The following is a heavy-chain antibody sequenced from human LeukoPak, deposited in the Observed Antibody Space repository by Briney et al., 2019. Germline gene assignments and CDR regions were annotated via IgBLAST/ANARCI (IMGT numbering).Heavy chain of an antibody. V-gene: IGHV3-23*01. CDR2: ISGSGGST. Sequence: PGGSLRLSCAASGFTFSSYAMSWVRQAPGKGLEWVSAISGSGGSTYYADSVKGRFTISRDNSKNTLYLQMNSLRAEDTAVYYCARGLDGYDSSVSYGMDVWGQGTSVTVSS. CDR1: GFTFSSYA. J-gene: IGHJ6*02. CDR3: ARGLDGYDSSVSYGMDV. D-gene: IGHD3-22*01.